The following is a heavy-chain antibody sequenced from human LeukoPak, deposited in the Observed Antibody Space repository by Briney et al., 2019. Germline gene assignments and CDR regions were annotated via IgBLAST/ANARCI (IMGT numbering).Heavy chain of an antibody. V-gene: IGHV1-8*01. D-gene: IGHD2-2*01. CDR1: GYTFTSHD. Sequence: ASVKVSCTASGYTFTSHDINWVRQATGQGLEWMGWMNPNSGNTGYAQKFQGRVTMTRNTSISTAYMELSSLRSEDTAVYYCARGLDCSSTSCYWYYYYYGMDVWGQGTTVTVSS. CDR2: MNPNSGNT. J-gene: IGHJ6*02. CDR3: ARGLDCSSTSCYWYYYYYGMDV.